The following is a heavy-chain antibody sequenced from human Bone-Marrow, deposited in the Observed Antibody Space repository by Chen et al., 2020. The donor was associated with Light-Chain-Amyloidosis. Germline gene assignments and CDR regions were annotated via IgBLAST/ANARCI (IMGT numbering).Heavy chain of an antibody. Sequence: QVQLQESGPGLVKPTETLSLTCNAPGGSMDYYYWNWIRQPPGKGLEWIGYIYNSGTTNYNPSLRSRVTMSVDMSKKQFSLKLSSVTAADTAVYYCGRDNIGGVDFWGQGTPVTVSS. CDR2: IYNSGTT. CDR3: GRDNIGGVDF. J-gene: IGHJ4*02. V-gene: IGHV4-59*01. CDR1: GGSMDYYY. D-gene: IGHD3-16*01.